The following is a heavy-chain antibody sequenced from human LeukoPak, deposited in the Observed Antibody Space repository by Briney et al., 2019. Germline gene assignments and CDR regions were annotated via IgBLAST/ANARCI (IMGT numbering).Heavy chain of an antibody. J-gene: IGHJ4*02. CDR2: IYPGDSDT. V-gene: IGHV5-51*01. D-gene: IGHD2-15*01. Sequence: GESLKISCKGSGYSFTSYWIGWVRQTPGKGLEWMGIIYPGDSDTRHSPSFQGQVTISADKSISTAYLQWSSLKASDTAMYYCARSVVVVAANFDYWGQGTLVTVSS. CDR3: ARSVVVVAANFDY. CDR1: GYSFTSYW.